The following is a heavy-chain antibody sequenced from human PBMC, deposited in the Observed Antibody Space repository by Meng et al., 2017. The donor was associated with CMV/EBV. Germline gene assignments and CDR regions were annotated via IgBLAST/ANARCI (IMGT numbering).Heavy chain of an antibody. V-gene: IGHV3-11*04. CDR3: ARFVKDTSTWYSNYFDH. CDR2: ISDSGDAK. CDR1: GFTFSDYY. D-gene: IGHD1-1*01. J-gene: IGHJ4*02. Sequence: GESLKISCAASGFTFSDYYMSWIRQAPGKGLELVSYISDSGDAKFYGDSVKGRFTISRDNAKRSIFLQLNSLRADDTAVYYCARFVKDTSTWYSNYFDHWGQGTLVAVSS.